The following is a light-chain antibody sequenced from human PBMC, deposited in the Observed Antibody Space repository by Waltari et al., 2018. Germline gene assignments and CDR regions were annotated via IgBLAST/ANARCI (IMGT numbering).Light chain of an antibody. CDR1: HNINTW. V-gene: IGKV1-12*01. CDR2: GAS. Sequence: DMQMSPSPSSVSAATGDRATITCRASHNINTWLAWYQQNPGKGPNLLIFGASSVQTGVPSRFSGSGSGTFFTLTINGLQPEDSATYFCQQGSSVPPTFGQGTIVEVK. J-gene: IGKJ1*01. CDR3: QQGSSVPPT.